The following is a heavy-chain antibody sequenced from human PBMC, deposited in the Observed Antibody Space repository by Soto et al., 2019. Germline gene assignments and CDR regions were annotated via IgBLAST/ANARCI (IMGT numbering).Heavy chain of an antibody. D-gene: IGHD1-1*01. V-gene: IGHV4-30-4*01. CDR3: ARAEPGPTDSWFDP. Sequence: PSETLSLTCTVSGGSISSGDYYWSWIRQPPGKGLEWIGYIYYSGSTYYNPSLKSRVTISVDTSKNQFSLKLSSVTAADTAVYYCARAEPGPTDSWFDPWGQGTLVTVSS. CDR2: IYYSGST. J-gene: IGHJ5*02. CDR1: GGSISSGDYY.